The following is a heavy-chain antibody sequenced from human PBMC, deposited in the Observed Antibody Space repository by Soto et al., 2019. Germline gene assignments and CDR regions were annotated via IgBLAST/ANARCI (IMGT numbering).Heavy chain of an antibody. V-gene: IGHV4-61*01. CDR1: GGSVNSDSYY. Sequence: QVHLQESGPGQVKPSETLSLICTVSGGSVNSDSYYWSWIRQPPGRGLEWIGHIYYTGSTNYNPSLKSRVTISVDTSRNQFTLKLSSVTAADTAVYYCAREFSNSPEAFDSWGQGSLVTVSS. D-gene: IGHD6-6*01. J-gene: IGHJ4*02. CDR2: IYYTGST. CDR3: AREFSNSPEAFDS.